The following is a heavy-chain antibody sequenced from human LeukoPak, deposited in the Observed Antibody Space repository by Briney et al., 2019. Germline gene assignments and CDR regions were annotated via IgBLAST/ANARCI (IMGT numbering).Heavy chain of an antibody. CDR1: GYTFTGYY. J-gene: IGHJ4*02. Sequence: ASVKVSCTASGYTFTGYYMPWVRQAPGQGPEWMGRINPNSGGTNYAQKIQGRVTMTRDTSISTAYMELSRLRSDDTAVYYCASPPRYYSGGSCYVRCDYWDRGTRVTVSA. CDR3: ASPPRYYSGGSCYVRCDY. V-gene: IGHV1-2*02. CDR2: INPNSGGT. D-gene: IGHD2-15*01.